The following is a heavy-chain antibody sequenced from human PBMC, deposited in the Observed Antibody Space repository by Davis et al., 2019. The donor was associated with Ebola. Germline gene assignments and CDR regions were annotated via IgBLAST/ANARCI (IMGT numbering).Heavy chain of an antibody. D-gene: IGHD4-17*01. CDR2: IYYSGST. CDR3: ARAFMYGTVHFDF. J-gene: IGHJ4*02. V-gene: IGHV4-59*01. Sequence: PSETLSLTCTVSGGSISSYYWSWIRQPPGKGLEWIGYIYYSGSTNYNPSLKSRVTISVDTSKNQFSLRLNSVTAADTAVYYCARAFMYGTVHFDFWSQGALVTVSS. CDR1: GGSISSYY.